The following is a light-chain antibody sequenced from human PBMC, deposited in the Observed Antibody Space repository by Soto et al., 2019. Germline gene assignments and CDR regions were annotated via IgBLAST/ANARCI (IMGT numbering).Light chain of an antibody. CDR1: QSVSSY. CDR3: QQRSNWPQWT. CDR2: DAS. J-gene: IGKJ1*01. Sequence: EIVLTQSPATLSFSPGERATLSCRASQSVSSYLAWYQQKPGQAPRLLIYDASNRATGIPARFSGSGSGTDFTVTISCLEPEDFAVYYCQQRSNWPQWTFGQGTKVEIK. V-gene: IGKV3-11*01.